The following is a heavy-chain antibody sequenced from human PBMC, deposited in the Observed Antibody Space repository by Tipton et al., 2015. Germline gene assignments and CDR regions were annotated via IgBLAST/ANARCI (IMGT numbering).Heavy chain of an antibody. CDR3: ARDPGVGSGWSQQGDF. J-gene: IGHJ4*02. CDR1: GASVSTDPYF. CDR2: IFSSGST. V-gene: IGHV4-61*01. D-gene: IGHD6-19*01. Sequence: TLSPTCNVSGASVSTDPYFWTWVRQPPGKGLEWVGYIFSSGSTNYNPSLKNRVTISLDTSKNQFSLRLTSVTAADTAMYYCARDPGVGSGWSQQGDFWGRGTLVTVSS.